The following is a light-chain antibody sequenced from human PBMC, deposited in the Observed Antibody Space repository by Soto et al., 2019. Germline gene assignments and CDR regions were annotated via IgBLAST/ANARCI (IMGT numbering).Light chain of an antibody. Sequence: EIVMTQSPATLSVSPGERATLSCRASQSVSSNLALYQQKPGQAPRLLIYGASTRATGIPARFSGSGSGTEFTLTISSLQSEDFAVYYCHQYNNWPPYTFGQGTKLEIK. CDR1: QSVSSN. V-gene: IGKV3-15*01. CDR2: GAS. CDR3: HQYNNWPPYT. J-gene: IGKJ2*01.